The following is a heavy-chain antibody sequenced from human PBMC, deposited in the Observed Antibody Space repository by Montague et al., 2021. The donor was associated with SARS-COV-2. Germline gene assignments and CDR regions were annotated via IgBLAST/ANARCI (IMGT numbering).Heavy chain of an antibody. D-gene: IGHD3-10*01. V-gene: IGHV4-34*01. CDR2: INQSGRT. CDR1: GGSFSGYY. Sequence: SETLFLTCAVYGGSFSGYYWSWIRQPPEKGLEWIGEINQSGRTNNNPSLKSRVIISVDTSKNQFSLKLSSVTAADTAVYYCARRGSSVWGVTVSAELDYWGQGTLVIVSS. CDR3: ARRGSSVWGVTVSAELDY. J-gene: IGHJ4*02.